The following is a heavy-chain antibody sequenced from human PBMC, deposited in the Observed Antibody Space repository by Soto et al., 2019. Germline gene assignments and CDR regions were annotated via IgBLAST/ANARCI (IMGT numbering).Heavy chain of an antibody. J-gene: IGHJ5*02. CDR2: IIPIFSTP. CDR1: GGTFGSYA. D-gene: IGHD3-22*01. CDR3: ARPIQYYFDTSAQSAWFDP. V-gene: IGHV1-69*12. Sequence: QVQLVQSGAEVKKPGSSVKVSCKTSGGTFGSYAISWVRQAPGQGLEWMGGIIPIFSTPNYALKFQGRVTITADESTSTAYMELSSLRSEDTAVYYCARPIQYYFDTSAQSAWFDPWGQGTLVTVSS.